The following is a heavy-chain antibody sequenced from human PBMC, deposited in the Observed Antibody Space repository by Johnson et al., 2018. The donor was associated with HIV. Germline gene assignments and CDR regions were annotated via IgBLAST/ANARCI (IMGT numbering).Heavy chain of an antibody. D-gene: IGHD1-26*01. J-gene: IGHJ3*02. CDR2: ISWNSGSI. CDR3: AKDLFTEREDDAFDI. Sequence: VQLVESGGGLVQPGRSLRLSCAASGFTFDDYAMHWVRQVPGKGLEWVSGISWNSGSIDYADSVKGRFTISRDNSKNTLYLQMNSLRAEDTAMYYCAKDLFTEREDDAFDIWGQGTMVTVSS. V-gene: IGHV3-9*01. CDR1: GFTFDDYA.